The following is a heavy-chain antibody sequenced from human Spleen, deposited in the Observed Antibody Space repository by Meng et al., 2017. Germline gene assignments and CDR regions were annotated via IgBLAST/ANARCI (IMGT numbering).Heavy chain of an antibody. Sequence: EGQLVESGGGLVQPGGSLRLSCAASGFIFTNYAMSWVRQARGKGLEWVSVISGSDGTAYYADSVKGRFTISRDNSKNTLYLQMNSLRAEDTAVYYCAKDPHYRETPNYFDFWGPGTLVTVSS. CDR1: GFIFTNYA. CDR2: ISGSDGTA. CDR3: AKDPHYRETPNYFDF. V-gene: IGHV3-23*04. J-gene: IGHJ4*02. D-gene: IGHD1-26*01.